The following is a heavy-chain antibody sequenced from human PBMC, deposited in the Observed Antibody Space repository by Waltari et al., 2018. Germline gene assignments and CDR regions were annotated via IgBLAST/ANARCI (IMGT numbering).Heavy chain of an antibody. D-gene: IGHD6-13*01. CDR3: AHRQAGTGDY. J-gene: IGHJ4*02. Sequence: QITLKDSGPTLLKATQTITMTCTFSVFSLSTSGVGVRCVRQPPGKALEWLALIYLNDDKRYSPSMKSRLTITEDTSKNQVVLTMTNMDPVDTATYYCAHRQAGTGDYWGQGTLVTVSS. CDR1: VFSLSTSGVG. V-gene: IGHV2-5*01. CDR2: IYLNDDK.